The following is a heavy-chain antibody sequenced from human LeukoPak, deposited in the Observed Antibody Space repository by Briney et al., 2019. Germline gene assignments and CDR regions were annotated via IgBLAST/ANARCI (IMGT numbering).Heavy chain of an antibody. Sequence: SETLSLTCTVPGGSISSSNYYWGWIRQPPGKGLEWIGSSYYSGSTYYNPSLKSRVTISVDTSKNQFSLKLSSVTAADTAMYYCARSQWLVRGYLDYWGQGTLVTVSS. CDR2: SYYSGST. J-gene: IGHJ4*02. CDR1: GGSISSSNYY. CDR3: ARSQWLVRGYLDY. V-gene: IGHV4-39*01. D-gene: IGHD6-19*01.